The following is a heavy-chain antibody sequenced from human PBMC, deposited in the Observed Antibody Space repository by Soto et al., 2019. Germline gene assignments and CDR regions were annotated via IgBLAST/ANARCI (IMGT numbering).Heavy chain of an antibody. CDR2: IIPILGIA. CDR3: ARGIYGPWGAFDI. V-gene: IGHV1-69*02. Sequence: QVQLVQSGAEVKKPGSSVKVSCKASGGTFSSYTISWVRQAPGQGLEWMGRIIPILGIANYAQKFQGRVTITADKSTSTAYMELSSLRSEDTAVYYCARGIYGPWGAFDIWGQGTMVTVSS. D-gene: IGHD5-12*01. J-gene: IGHJ3*02. CDR1: GGTFSSYT.